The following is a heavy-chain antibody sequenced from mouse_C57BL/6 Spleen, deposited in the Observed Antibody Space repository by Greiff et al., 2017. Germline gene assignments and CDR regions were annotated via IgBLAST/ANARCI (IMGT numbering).Heavy chain of an antibody. CDR3: ARDSSGYDFDY. CDR2: IYPGSGNT. Sequence: QVQLQQSGAELVRPGASVKLSCKASGYTFTDYYINWVKQRPGQGLEWIARIYPGSGNTYYNEKFKGKATLTAEKSSSTAYMQLSSLTSEDSAVYFCARDSSGYDFDYWGQGTTLTVSS. J-gene: IGHJ2*01. D-gene: IGHD3-2*02. CDR1: GYTFTDYY. V-gene: IGHV1-76*01.